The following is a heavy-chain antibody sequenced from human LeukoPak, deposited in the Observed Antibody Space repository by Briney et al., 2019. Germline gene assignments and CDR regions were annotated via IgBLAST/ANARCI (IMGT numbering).Heavy chain of an antibody. CDR1: GFTFSSYG. D-gene: IGHD6-13*01. Sequence: GGSLRLSCAASGFTFSSYGMHWVRQAPGKGLEWVAVISYDGSNRYYADSVKGRFTISRDNSKNTLYLQMNSLRAEDTAVYYCAKEKIAAAAIVYFDYWGQGTLVTVSS. J-gene: IGHJ4*02. CDR2: ISYDGSNR. CDR3: AKEKIAAAAIVYFDY. V-gene: IGHV3-30*18.